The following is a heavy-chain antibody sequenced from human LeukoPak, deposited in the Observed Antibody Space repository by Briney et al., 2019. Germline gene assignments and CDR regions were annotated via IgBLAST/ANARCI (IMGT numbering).Heavy chain of an antibody. CDR3: ARDLDGPGSYHWFDP. J-gene: IGHJ5*02. D-gene: IGHD3-10*01. CDR1: GFTFSSYW. CDR2: VNGDGSST. Sequence: PGGSLRLSCVASGFTFSSYWMHWVRQAPGKGRVWVSRVNGDGSSTDNADSVKGRFTISRDNAKNTLYLQMNSLRAEDMAVYYCARDLDGPGSYHWFDPWGQGTLVTVSS. V-gene: IGHV3-74*01.